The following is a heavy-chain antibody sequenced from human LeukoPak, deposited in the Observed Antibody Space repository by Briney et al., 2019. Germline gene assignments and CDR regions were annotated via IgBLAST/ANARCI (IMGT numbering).Heavy chain of an antibody. CDR1: GGTFSSYA. J-gene: IGHJ5*02. CDR3: ARDLGDDLTTVTTGNWFDP. V-gene: IGHV1-69*05. CDR2: IIPIFGTA. Sequence: EASVKVSCKASGGTFSSYAISWVRQAPGQGLEWMGGIIPIFGTANYAQKLQGRVTMTTDTSTSTAYMELRSLRSDDTAVYYCARDLGDDLTTVTTGNWFDPWGQGTLVTVSS. D-gene: IGHD4-17*01.